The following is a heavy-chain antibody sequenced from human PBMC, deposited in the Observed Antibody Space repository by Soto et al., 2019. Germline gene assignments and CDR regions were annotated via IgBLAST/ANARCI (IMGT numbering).Heavy chain of an antibody. CDR2: INSDGSIT. D-gene: IGHD2-21*02. V-gene: IGHV3-74*01. Sequence: EVQLVESGGGLVQPGGSLRLSCAASGFTFSSSWMHLVRQAPGKGLVWVSRINSDGSITSYTDSVKGRYTISRDNAKNTLHLQMNSLRAEDTAVDYCARARGDCLDPWGQGTQVNVPS. CDR3: ARARGDCLDP. J-gene: IGHJ5*02. CDR1: GFTFSSSW.